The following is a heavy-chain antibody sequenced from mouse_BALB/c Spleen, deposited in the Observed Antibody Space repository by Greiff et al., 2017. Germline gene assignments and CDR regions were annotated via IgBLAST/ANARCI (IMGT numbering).Heavy chain of an antibody. Sequence: EVKVVESGGGLVKPGGSLKLSCAASGFTFSSYTMSWVRQTPEKRLEWVATISSGGSYTYYPDSVKGRFTISRDNAKNTLYLQMSSLKSEDTAMYYCTREVYRYFDVWGAGTTVTVSS. CDR1: GFTFSSYT. V-gene: IGHV5-6-4*01. CDR3: TREVYRYFDV. CDR2: ISSGGSYT. J-gene: IGHJ1*01.